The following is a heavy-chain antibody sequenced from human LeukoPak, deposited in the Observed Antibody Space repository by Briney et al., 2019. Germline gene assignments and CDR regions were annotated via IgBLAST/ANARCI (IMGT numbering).Heavy chain of an antibody. V-gene: IGHV1-2*02. CDR1: GYTFTSYY. J-gene: IGHJ5*02. Sequence: ASVKVSFKASGYTFTSYYMHWVRQAPGQGLEWMGWINPNSGGTNYAQKFQGRVTMTRDTSISTAYMELSRLRSDDTAVYYCAREGNDILTGQIGNWFDPWGQGTLVSVSS. CDR2: INPNSGGT. D-gene: IGHD3-9*01. CDR3: AREGNDILTGQIGNWFDP.